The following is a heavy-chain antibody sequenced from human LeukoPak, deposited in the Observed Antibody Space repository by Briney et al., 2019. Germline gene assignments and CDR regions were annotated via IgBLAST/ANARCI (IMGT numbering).Heavy chain of an antibody. V-gene: IGHV3-23*01. Sequence: GGTLRLSCAASGFTFSSYGMSWVRQAPGKGLEWVSAISGSGGSTYYADSVKGRFTISRDNSKNTLYLQMNSLRAEDTAVCYCAKWDTYYDSSGYYFYWGQGTLVTVSS. CDR1: GFTFSSYG. J-gene: IGHJ4*02. CDR2: ISGSGGST. CDR3: AKWDTYYDSSGYYFY. D-gene: IGHD3-22*01.